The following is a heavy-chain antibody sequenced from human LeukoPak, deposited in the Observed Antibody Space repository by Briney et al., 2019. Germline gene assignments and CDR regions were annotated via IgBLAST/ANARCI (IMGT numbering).Heavy chain of an antibody. CDR3: ARLAYSSGCR. Sequence: SETLSLTCAVSGYSISSGYYWGWIRQPPGQGLEWIGSIYHSGSTYYNPSLKSRVTISVDTSKNQFSLKLSSVTAADTAVYYCARLAYSSGCRWGQGTLVTVSS. CDR1: GYSISSGYY. CDR2: IYHSGST. J-gene: IGHJ4*02. V-gene: IGHV4-38-2*01. D-gene: IGHD6-19*01.